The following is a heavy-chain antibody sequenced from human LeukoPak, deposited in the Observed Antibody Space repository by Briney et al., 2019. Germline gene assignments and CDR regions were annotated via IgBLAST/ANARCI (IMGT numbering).Heavy chain of an antibody. Sequence: ASVKVSCKASGGTFSSYAISWVRQAPGQGLEWMGWISAYNGNTNYAQKLQGRVTMTTDTSTSTAYMELSRLRSDDTAVYYCARDDNSGYYSGPWGQGTLVTVSS. V-gene: IGHV1-18*01. CDR2: ISAYNGNT. CDR1: GGTFSSYA. CDR3: ARDDNSGYYSGP. D-gene: IGHD3-22*01. J-gene: IGHJ5*02.